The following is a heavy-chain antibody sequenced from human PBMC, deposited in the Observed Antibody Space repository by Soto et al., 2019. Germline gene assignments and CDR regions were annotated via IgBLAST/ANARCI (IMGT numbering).Heavy chain of an antibody. CDR2: IYPGDSDT. D-gene: IGHD3-22*01. J-gene: IGHJ6*02. CDR3: ARQAYYDSSGYDPYYYYGMDV. CDR1: GYSFTSYW. V-gene: IGHV5-51*01. Sequence: GESLRISCKGSGYSFTSYWIGGVRQMPGKGLEWMGIIYPGDSDTRYSPSFQGQVTISADKSISTAYLQWSSLKASDTAMYYCARQAYYDSSGYDPYYYYGMDVWGQGTTVTVSS.